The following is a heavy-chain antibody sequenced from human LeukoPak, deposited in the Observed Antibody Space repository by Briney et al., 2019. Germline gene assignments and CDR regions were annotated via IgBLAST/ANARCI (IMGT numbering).Heavy chain of an antibody. D-gene: IGHD3-22*01. CDR3: AREVYYDSSGYYKGGDAFDI. J-gene: IGHJ3*02. CDR1: GGTFSSYA. CDR2: VIPIFGTA. Sequence: ASVKVSCKASGGTFSSYAISWVRQAPGQGLEWMGGVIPIFGTANYAQKFQGRVTITADKSTSTAYMELSSLRSEDTAVYYCAREVYYDSSGYYKGGDAFDIWGQGTMVTVSS. V-gene: IGHV1-69*06.